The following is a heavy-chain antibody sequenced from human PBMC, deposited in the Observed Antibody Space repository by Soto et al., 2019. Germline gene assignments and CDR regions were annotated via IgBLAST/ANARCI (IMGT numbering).Heavy chain of an antibody. CDR3: ARAPAGRYSIDY. CDR2: TRDKTSSYTT. Sequence: GGSLRLSCSTSGFTFSDHYMDWVRQAPGKGLEWLGRTRDKTSSYTTEYAASVKGRFVISRDVSDNSMYLQMNSLKTEDTAVYYCARAPAGRYSIDYWGQGTLVTVSS. CDR1: GFTFSDHY. D-gene: IGHD2-2*01. J-gene: IGHJ4*02. V-gene: IGHV3-72*01.